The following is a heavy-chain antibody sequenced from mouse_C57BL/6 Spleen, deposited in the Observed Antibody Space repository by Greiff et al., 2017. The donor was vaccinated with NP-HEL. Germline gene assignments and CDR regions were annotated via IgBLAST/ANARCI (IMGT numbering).Heavy chain of an antibody. CDR3: ARDPGAY. J-gene: IGHJ3*01. Sequence: EVKVEESGGGLVKPGGSLKLSCAASGFTFSDYGMHWVRQAPEKGLEWVAYISSGSSTIYYADTVKGRFTISRDNAKNTLFLQMTSLRSGDTAMYYCARDPGAYWGQGTLVTVSA. CDR1: GFTFSDYG. CDR2: ISSGSSTI. V-gene: IGHV5-17*01.